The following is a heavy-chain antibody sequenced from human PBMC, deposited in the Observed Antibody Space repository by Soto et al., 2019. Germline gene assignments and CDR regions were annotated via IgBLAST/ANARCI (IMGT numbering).Heavy chain of an antibody. CDR3: ARRYGWLYFDY. D-gene: IGHD6-19*01. J-gene: IGHJ4*02. V-gene: IGHV4-39*01. CDR2: IYYSGTT. Sequence: SETLSLTCTVSGGSISSSSYYWGWIRQPPGKGLEWIGYIYYSGTTYYNPSLKSRVTISVDTSKNQFSLRLISVTAADTALYYCARRYGWLYFDYWGQGSLVTVSS. CDR1: GGSISSSSYY.